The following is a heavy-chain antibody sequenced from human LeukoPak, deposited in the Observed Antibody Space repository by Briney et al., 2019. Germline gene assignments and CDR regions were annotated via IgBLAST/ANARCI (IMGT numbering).Heavy chain of an antibody. CDR1: GYSIINKYIL. D-gene: IGHD5-24*01. CDR2: VHHNGST. V-gene: IGHV4-28*06. J-gene: IGHJ4*02. CDR3: ARLDDYNYVVDY. Sequence: PSETLSLTCTVSGYSIINKYILWGWIRQPPGKGLEWLGYVHHNGSTKYNPSLKSRVSMSVDTSKNQFSLRLSSVTALDTAVYYCARLDDYNYVVDYWGQGPLVTVSS.